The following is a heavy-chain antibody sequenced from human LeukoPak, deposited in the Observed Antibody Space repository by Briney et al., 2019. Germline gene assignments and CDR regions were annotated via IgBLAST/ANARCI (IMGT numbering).Heavy chain of an antibody. CDR1: GFTFDDYG. CDR2: INWNGGST. V-gene: IGHV3-20*04. Sequence: GGSLRLSCAASGFTFDDYGMSWLRQAPGKGLEWVSGINWNGGSTGYADSVKGRFTISRDNAKNSLYLQMNSLRAEDTALYYCARSPPRIAVAAAFWDYWGQGTLVTVSS. J-gene: IGHJ4*02. D-gene: IGHD6-19*01. CDR3: ARSPPRIAVAAAFWDY.